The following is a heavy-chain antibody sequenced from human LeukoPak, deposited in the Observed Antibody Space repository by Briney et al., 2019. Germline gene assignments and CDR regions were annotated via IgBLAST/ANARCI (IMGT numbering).Heavy chain of an antibody. V-gene: IGHV1-18*04. CDR3: AREGIRIAAAGTIDY. J-gene: IGHJ4*02. D-gene: IGHD6-13*01. Sequence: RDSVKVSCRASGYTFIGYYMHWVRQAPGQGLEWMGWISTYNGNTNYAQKLQDRVTMTTDTSTSTAYMELRSLRSDDTAMYYCAREGIRIAAAGTIDYWGQGTLVTVSS. CDR1: GYTFIGYY. CDR2: ISTYNGNT.